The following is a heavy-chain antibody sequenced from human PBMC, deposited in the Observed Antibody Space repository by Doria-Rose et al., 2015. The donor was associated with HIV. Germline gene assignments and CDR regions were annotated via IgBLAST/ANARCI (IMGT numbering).Heavy chain of an antibody. J-gene: IGHJ4*02. V-gene: IGHV3-30*02. Sequence: SHGMQWVRQAPGKGLEWVAFIRYDGSNKYYADSVKGRFTISRDNSKKTLYLQMNRLTAEDAAVYYCAKTSGSSLDYWGQGTLVTVSS. CDR2: IRYDGSNK. CDR3: AKTSGSSLDY. D-gene: IGHD3-10*01. CDR1: SHG.